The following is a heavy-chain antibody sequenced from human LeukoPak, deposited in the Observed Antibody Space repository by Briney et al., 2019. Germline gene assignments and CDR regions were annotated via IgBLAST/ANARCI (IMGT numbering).Heavy chain of an antibody. CDR3: ARSGGYYDY. Sequence: PGGSLRLSCAASGFTFSSYAMHWVRQAPGKGLEYVSAISSNGGSTYYANSVKGRFTISRDNSKNTLYLQMGSLRAEDMAVYYCARSGGYYDYWGQGTLVTVSS. D-gene: IGHD3-22*01. J-gene: IGHJ4*02. V-gene: IGHV3-64*01. CDR2: ISSNGGST. CDR1: GFTFSSYA.